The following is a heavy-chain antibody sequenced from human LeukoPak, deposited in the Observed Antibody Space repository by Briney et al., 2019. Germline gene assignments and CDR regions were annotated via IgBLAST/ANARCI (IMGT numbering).Heavy chain of an antibody. CDR3: AKGVRDYGDLNWFDP. J-gene: IGHJ5*02. V-gene: IGHV3-48*01. Sequence: GGSLRLSCAASGFTFSSYSMNWVRQAPGKGLEWVSYIGSSSSTIYYADSVKGRFTISRDNSKNTLYLQMNSLRAEDTAVYYCAKGVRDYGDLNWFDPWGQGTLVTVSS. CDR2: IGSSSSTI. CDR1: GFTFSSYS. D-gene: IGHD4-17*01.